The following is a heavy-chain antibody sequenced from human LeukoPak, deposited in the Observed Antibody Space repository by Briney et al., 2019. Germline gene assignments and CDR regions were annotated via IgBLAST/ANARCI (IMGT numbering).Heavy chain of an antibody. D-gene: IGHD4-17*01. CDR3: ASRTTVTSYYFDY. J-gene: IGHJ4*02. CDR2: LYVSGST. V-gene: IGHV4-38-2*02. CDR1: GYSISSGDY. Sequence: SETLSLICTVSGYSISSGDYWGWIRQPPGKGLEWIGSLYVSGSTYYNPSLKSRVTISVDTSKNQFSLKLSSVTAADTAVYYCASRTTVTSYYFDYWGQGTLVTVSS.